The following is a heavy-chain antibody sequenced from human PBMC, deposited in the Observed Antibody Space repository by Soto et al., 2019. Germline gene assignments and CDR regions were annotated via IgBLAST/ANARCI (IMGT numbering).Heavy chain of an antibody. V-gene: IGHV3-7*01. Sequence: EVQLVESGGGLVQPGGSLRLSCAASGLSFSMYWMSWVRQAPGKGLEWVANIKEDGSQKYYVDSVKGRFTISRDNAKNSLYLQMNSLRAEDTAVYYCARHQVGYRVTDYWGQGTLVTVSS. CDR1: GLSFSMYW. CDR3: ARHQVGYRVTDY. CDR2: IKEDGSQK. D-gene: IGHD1-26*01. J-gene: IGHJ4*02.